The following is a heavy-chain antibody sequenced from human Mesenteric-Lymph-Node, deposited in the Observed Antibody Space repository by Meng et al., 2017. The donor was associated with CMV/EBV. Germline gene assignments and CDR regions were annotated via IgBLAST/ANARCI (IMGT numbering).Heavy chain of an antibody. J-gene: IGHJ5*02. CDR3: ARDKSLMVRGVDNWFDP. V-gene: IGHV1-2*06. CDR1: TFPGYS. CDR2: ITPNSGGT. Sequence: TFPGYSMHWVRPAPGQGLEWMGRITPNSGGTNYAQKFQGRVTMTRDTSISTAYMELSRLTSDDTAVYYCARDKSLMVRGVDNWFDPWGQGTLVTVSS. D-gene: IGHD3-10*01.